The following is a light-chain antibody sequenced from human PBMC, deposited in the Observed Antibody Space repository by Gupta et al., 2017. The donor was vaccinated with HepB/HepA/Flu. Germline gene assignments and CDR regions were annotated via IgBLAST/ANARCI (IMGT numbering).Light chain of an antibody. CDR2: GAS. V-gene: IGKV3-20*01. CDR3: QQYGSSSWT. CDR1: QSVSSSY. J-gene: IGKJ1*01. Sequence: EIVLTQSPGTLSLSPGERATLSCRASQSVSSSYLAWYQQKPGQAPRLLIYGASSGSGTDFTLTISRLEPEDFAVYYCQQYGSSSWTFGQGTKVEI.